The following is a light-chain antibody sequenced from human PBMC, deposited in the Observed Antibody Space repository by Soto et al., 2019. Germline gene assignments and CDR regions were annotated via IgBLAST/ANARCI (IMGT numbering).Light chain of an antibody. CDR2: KAS. CDR3: QQYNSYPST. Sequence: DIQMTQSPSTLSASVGDRATITCRASQSISSRLAWYQQKPGKAPKLLIYKASSLESGVPSRFRGSGSGTEFTLTISSLQPDDFATYYCQQYNSYPSTFGQGTKVEIK. J-gene: IGKJ1*01. CDR1: QSISSR. V-gene: IGKV1-5*03.